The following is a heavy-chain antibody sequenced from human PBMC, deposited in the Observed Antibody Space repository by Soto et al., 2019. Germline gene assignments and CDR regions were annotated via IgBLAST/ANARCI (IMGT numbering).Heavy chain of an antibody. Sequence: QITLKESGPTLVKPTQTLTLTCTFSGFSLSTSGVGVGWIRQPPGKALEWLAVIYWDDNKHYSPSLKSRLTXXQXXSKNQVVLTMTNMDPVDTATYYCAHKGYGDYPIDYWGQGTLVTVSS. D-gene: IGHD4-17*01. CDR2: IYWDDNK. V-gene: IGHV2-5*02. CDR1: GFSLSTSGVG. J-gene: IGHJ4*02. CDR3: AHKGYGDYPIDY.